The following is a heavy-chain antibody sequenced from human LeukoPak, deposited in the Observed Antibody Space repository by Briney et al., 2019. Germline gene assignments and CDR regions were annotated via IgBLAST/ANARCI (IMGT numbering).Heavy chain of an antibody. CDR2: VSAYNGNT. CDR1: GYTFTSYG. V-gene: IGHV1-18*01. CDR3: ASESLGYCSSTSCYEGAFDI. D-gene: IGHD2-2*01. J-gene: IGHJ3*02. Sequence: ASVKVSCKASGYTFTSYGISGVRQAPGQGLEWMGWVSAYNGNTNYAQKLQGRVTMTTDTSTSTAYMELRSLRSDDTAVYYCASESLGYCSSTSCYEGAFDIWGQGTMVTVSS.